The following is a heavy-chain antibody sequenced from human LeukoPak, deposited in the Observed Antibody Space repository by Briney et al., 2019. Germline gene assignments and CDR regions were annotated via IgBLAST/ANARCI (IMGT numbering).Heavy chain of an antibody. Sequence: PSETLSLTCTVSGYSIGSGYYWGWIRQPPGKGLEWIGSIYHSGSTYYNPSLKSRVTISVDTSKNQFSLKLSSVTAADTAVYYCARRGYYGSGTGFDPWGQGTLVTVSS. CDR3: ARRGYYGSGTGFDP. CDR2: IYHSGST. J-gene: IGHJ5*02. D-gene: IGHD3-10*01. V-gene: IGHV4-38-2*02. CDR1: GYSIGSGYY.